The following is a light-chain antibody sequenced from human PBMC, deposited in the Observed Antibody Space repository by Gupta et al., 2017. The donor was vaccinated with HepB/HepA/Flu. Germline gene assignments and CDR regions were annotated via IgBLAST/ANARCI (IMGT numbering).Light chain of an antibody. Sequence: DIQMTQSPFTLSASVGDRVTITCRASQSLSSWLAWYQQKPGKAPKLLIYKASSLESGVPSRFSGSGSGTEFTLTISSLQPDDFATYYCQQYNSYSGTFGQGTKVEIK. CDR3: QQYNSYSGT. V-gene: IGKV1-5*03. CDR2: KAS. CDR1: QSLSSW. J-gene: IGKJ1*01.